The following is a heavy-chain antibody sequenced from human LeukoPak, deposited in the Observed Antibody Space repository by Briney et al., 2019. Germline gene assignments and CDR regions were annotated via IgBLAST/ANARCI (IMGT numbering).Heavy chain of an antibody. CDR2: ISAYNGNT. CDR3: ARGRGAYYYDSSGPRYLDY. CDR1: GYTFTSYG. J-gene: IGHJ4*02. D-gene: IGHD3-22*01. Sequence: ASVKVSCKASGYTFTSYGISWVRQAPGQGLEWMGWISAYNGNTNYAQKLQGRVTMTTDTSTSTAYMELRSLRSDDTAVYYCARGRGAYYYDSSGPRYLDYWGQGTLVTVSS. V-gene: IGHV1-18*01.